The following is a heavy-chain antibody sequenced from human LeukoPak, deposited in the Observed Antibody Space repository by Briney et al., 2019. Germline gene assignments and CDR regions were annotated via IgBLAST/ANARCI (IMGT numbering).Heavy chain of an antibody. J-gene: IGHJ1*01. Sequence: GGSLRLSCAASGFTVTTKSMAWVRQAPGRGLEWVSVFYSPGSTYYADSVHGRLTISRDTSLNTLFLQMNSLRVEDTAVYYCASARESCIGSSCYEYFHHWGQGTPLTVSS. CDR2: FYSPGST. V-gene: IGHV3-53*01. D-gene: IGHD2-2*01. CDR1: GFTVTTKS. CDR3: ASARESCIGSSCYEYFHH.